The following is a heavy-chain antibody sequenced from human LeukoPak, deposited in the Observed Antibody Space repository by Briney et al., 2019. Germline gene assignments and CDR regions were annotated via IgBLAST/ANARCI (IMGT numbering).Heavy chain of an antibody. D-gene: IGHD6-13*01. CDR2: IYPGDSDT. Sequence: GESLKISCKGSGYSFTSYWIGWVRQMPGKGLEWMGIIYPGDSDTRYSPSFQGQVTISADKSISTAYLQWSGLKASDAAMYYCARQGYSSSWVGGYWGQGTLVTVSS. J-gene: IGHJ4*02. CDR3: ARQGYSSSWVGGY. CDR1: GYSFTSYW. V-gene: IGHV5-51*01.